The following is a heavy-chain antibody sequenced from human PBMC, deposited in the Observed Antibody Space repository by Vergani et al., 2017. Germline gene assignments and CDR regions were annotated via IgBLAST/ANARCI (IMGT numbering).Heavy chain of an antibody. Sequence: QVQLQQWGAGLLKPSETLSLTCAVYGGSFSGYYWSWIRQPPGKGLEWIGEINHSGSTNYNPSLKSRVTISVDTSKNQFSLKLSSVTAADTAVYYCARGRGHYYYYMDAWGKGTTVTVSS. CDR3: ARGRGHYYYYMDA. J-gene: IGHJ6*03. V-gene: IGHV4-34*01. D-gene: IGHD1-26*01. CDR1: GGSFSGYY. CDR2: INHSGST.